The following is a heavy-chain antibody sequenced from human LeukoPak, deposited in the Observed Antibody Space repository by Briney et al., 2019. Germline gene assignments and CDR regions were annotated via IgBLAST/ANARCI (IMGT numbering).Heavy chain of an antibody. V-gene: IGHV4-61*01. Sequence: PSETLSLTCTVSGCSVSSGSYYWSWIRQPPGKVLEWIGYIYYSGSTNYNPSLKSRATISVDTSKNQYSLKLSSVTAAETAVYYCARDRIVVVPAAILYYGMDVWGQGTTVTVSS. CDR2: IYYSGST. CDR1: GCSVSSGSYY. J-gene: IGHJ6*02. D-gene: IGHD2-2*01. CDR3: ARDRIVVVPAAILYYGMDV.